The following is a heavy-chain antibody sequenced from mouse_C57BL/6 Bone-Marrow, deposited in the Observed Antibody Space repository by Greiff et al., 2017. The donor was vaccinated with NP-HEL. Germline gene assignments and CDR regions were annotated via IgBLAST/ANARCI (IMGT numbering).Heavy chain of an antibody. Sequence: VQLQQSGAELVKPGASVKMSCKASGYTFTSYWITWVKQRPGQGLEWIGDIYPGSGSTNYNEKFKSKATLTVDTSSSTAYMQLSSLTSEDSAVYYCARGRDYGYDESAMDYWGQGTSVTVSS. CDR3: ARGRDYGYDESAMDY. D-gene: IGHD2-2*01. V-gene: IGHV1-55*01. J-gene: IGHJ4*01. CDR2: IYPGSGST. CDR1: GYTFTSYW.